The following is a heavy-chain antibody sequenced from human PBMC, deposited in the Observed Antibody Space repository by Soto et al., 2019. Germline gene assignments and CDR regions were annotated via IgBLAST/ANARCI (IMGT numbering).Heavy chain of an antibody. Sequence: GGSLRLSCAASGFTVSSNYMSWVRQAPGKGLEWVSVIYSGGSTYYADSVKGRFTISRDNSKNTLYLQMNSLRAEDTAVYYCARVGIVGGLVVVAASYFDYWGQGTLVTVSS. D-gene: IGHD2-15*01. J-gene: IGHJ4*02. CDR3: ARVGIVGGLVVVAASYFDY. V-gene: IGHV3-66*01. CDR2: IYSGGST. CDR1: GFTVSSNY.